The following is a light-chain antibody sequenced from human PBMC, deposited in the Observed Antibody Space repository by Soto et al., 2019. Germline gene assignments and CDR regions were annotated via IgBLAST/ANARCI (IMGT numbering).Light chain of an antibody. CDR2: GAS. CDR1: QSVSSSY. Sequence: IVLTQSPGTLSLSPGERATFSCRSSQSVSSSYIAWYQQKRGQAPRRXIYGASIRATGIPDRFSGSGSGTDFTLTISRLEPEDFAVYYCQQYGSSSWTFGQGTKVDIK. J-gene: IGKJ1*01. CDR3: QQYGSSSWT. V-gene: IGKV3-20*01.